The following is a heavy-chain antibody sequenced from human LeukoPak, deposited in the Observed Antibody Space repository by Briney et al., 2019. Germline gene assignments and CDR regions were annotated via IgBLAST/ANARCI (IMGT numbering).Heavy chain of an antibody. Sequence: SETLSLTCAVYGGSFSGYYWSWIRQPPGKGLEWIGEINHSGSTNYNPSLKSRVTISVDTSKNQFSLKLSSVTAADTAVYYCARDSYYYGSAFVYWGQGTLVTVSS. J-gene: IGHJ4*02. CDR2: INHSGST. D-gene: IGHD3-10*01. V-gene: IGHV4-34*01. CDR1: GGSFSGYY. CDR3: ARDSYYYGSAFVY.